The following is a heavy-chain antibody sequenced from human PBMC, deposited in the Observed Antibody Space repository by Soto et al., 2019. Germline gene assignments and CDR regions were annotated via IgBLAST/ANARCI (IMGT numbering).Heavy chain of an antibody. V-gene: IGHV4-39*01. CDR1: GGSISSSSYY. J-gene: IGHJ6*02. CDR3: ASSQPGPHYGDYVKYSYYGMDV. D-gene: IGHD4-17*01. CDR2: IYYSGST. Sequence: PSETLSLTCTVSGGSISSSSYYWGWIRQPPGKGLEWIGSIYYSGSTYYNPSLKSRVTISVDTSKNQFSLKLSSVTAADTAVYYCASSQPGPHYGDYVKYSYYGMDVWGQGTTVTVSS.